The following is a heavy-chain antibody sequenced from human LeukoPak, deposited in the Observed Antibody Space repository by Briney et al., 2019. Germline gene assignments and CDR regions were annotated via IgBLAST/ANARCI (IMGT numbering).Heavy chain of an antibody. Sequence: GGSLRLSCAASGFSVSGNYMNWVRQAPGKGLEWVANIKQDGSEKYYVDSVKGRFTISRDNAKNSLSLHMNSLRAEDTAVYYCARDRGECTNGVCYYHDFDYWGQGTLVTVSS. CDR1: GFSVSGNY. D-gene: IGHD2-8*01. CDR3: ARDRGECTNGVCYYHDFDY. V-gene: IGHV3-7*01. J-gene: IGHJ4*02. CDR2: IKQDGSEK.